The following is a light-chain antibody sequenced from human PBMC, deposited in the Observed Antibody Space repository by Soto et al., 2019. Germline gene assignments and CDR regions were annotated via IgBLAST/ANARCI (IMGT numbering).Light chain of an antibody. Sequence: EIVLTQSPGTLSLSPGERGTLSCRASQNLGTLYLAWFQQKSGQAPRLLIYSASRRATGIPDRFTGSGSVTDFTLTINRVEPEDFAVYVCQQYAGSPRTFGQGTKVDIK. CDR1: QNLGTLY. CDR3: QQYAGSPRT. CDR2: SAS. J-gene: IGKJ1*01. V-gene: IGKV3-20*01.